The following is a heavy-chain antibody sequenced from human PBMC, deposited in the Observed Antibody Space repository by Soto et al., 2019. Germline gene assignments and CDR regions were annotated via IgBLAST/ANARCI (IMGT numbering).Heavy chain of an antibody. J-gene: IGHJ6*02. V-gene: IGHV3-33*01. CDR1: GFTFSSYG. Sequence: PGGSLRLSCAASGFTFSSYGMHWVRQAPGKGLEWVAVIWYDGSNKYYADSVKGRFTISRDNSKNTLYLQMNSLRAEDTAVYYCARGGQQLVRRRYYGMDVWGQGTTVTVSS. D-gene: IGHD6-13*01. CDR2: IWYDGSNK. CDR3: ARGGQQLVRRRYYGMDV.